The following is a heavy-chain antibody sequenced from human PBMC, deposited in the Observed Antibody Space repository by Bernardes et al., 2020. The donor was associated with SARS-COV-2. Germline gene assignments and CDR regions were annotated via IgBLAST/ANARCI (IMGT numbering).Heavy chain of an antibody. CDR1: GFTFSSYG. CDR3: AKWDCSSTSCSNYYYYGMDV. Sequence: GGSLRLSCAASGFTFSSYGMHWVRQAPGKGLEWVAVISYDGSNKYYADSVKGRFTISRDNSKNTLYLQMNSLRAEDTAVYYCAKWDCSSTSCSNYYYYGMDVWGQGTTVTVSS. J-gene: IGHJ6*02. CDR2: ISYDGSNK. V-gene: IGHV3-30*18. D-gene: IGHD2-2*01.